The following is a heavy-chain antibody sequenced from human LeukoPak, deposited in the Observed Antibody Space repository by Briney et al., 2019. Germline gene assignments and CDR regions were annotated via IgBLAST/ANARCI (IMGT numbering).Heavy chain of an antibody. CDR3: AKDLSPPYDSSGYYFPFQH. CDR1: GFTFSSYG. D-gene: IGHD3-22*01. V-gene: IGHV3-30*02. CDR2: IRYDGSNK. Sequence: GGSLRLSCAASGFTFSSYGMHWVRQAPGKGLEWVAFIRYDGSNKYYADSVKGRFTISRDNSKNTLYLQMNSLRAEDTAVYYCAKDLSPPYDSSGYYFPFQHWGQGTLVTVSS. J-gene: IGHJ1*01.